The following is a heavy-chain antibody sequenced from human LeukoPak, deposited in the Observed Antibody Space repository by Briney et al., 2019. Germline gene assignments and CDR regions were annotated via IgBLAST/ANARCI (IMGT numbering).Heavy chain of an antibody. Sequence: GGPRSLSCAVSGFSVSNNYWSWIRQPPGKGLEWFGVIHSAGRTYYEDSVKGRFTISRDNSNNKVFLKMDSLRAEDTAFYYCTRDKRFLHWYFDLWGRGTLVTVSS. D-gene: IGHD5-24*01. CDR1: GFSVSNNY. V-gene: IGHV3-66*01. CDR2: IHSAGRT. J-gene: IGHJ2*01. CDR3: TRDKRFLHWYFDL.